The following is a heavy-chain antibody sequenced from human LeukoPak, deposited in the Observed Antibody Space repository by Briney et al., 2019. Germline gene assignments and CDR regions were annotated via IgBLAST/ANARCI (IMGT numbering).Heavy chain of an antibody. Sequence: PGGSLRLSRATSGFTFSAYEMNWVRQAPGKGLEWISYISDSGVSIHYADSVRGRFSISRDNAKDALLLQMNTLRAEDTAVYYCVRGRHSANNYGGDYWGQGTLVTVSS. CDR2: ISDSGVSI. CDR1: GFTFSAYE. D-gene: IGHD5-12*01. J-gene: IGHJ4*02. V-gene: IGHV3-48*03. CDR3: VRGRHSANNYGGDY.